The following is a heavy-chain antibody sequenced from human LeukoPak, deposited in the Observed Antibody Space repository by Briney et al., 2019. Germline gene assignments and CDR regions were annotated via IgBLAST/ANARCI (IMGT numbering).Heavy chain of an antibody. CDR3: ARQPGLVYYMDV. D-gene: IGHD7-27*01. CDR2: IYYSGST. Sequence: SQTLSLTCTVSGGSMSSGGYYWSWIRQHPGKGLEWIGYIYYSGSTYYNPSLKSRVTISVDTSKNQFSLKLSSVTAADTAMYYCARQPGLVYYMDVWGKGTTVTVSS. J-gene: IGHJ6*03. V-gene: IGHV4-31*03. CDR1: GGSMSSGGYY.